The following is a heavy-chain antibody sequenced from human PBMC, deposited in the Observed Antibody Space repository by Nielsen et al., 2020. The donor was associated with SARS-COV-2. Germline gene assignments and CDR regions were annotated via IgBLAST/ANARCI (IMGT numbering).Heavy chain of an antibody. J-gene: IGHJ4*02. Sequence: GESLKISCTASGFTFGDYAMSWVRQAPGKGLEWVGFIRSKAYGGTTEYAASVKGRFTISRDDSKSIAYLQMNSLKTEDTAVYYCTRGADSSGWYDYWGQGTLVTVSS. CDR2: IRSKAYGGTT. CDR1: GFTFGDYA. CDR3: TRGADSSGWYDY. V-gene: IGHV3-49*04. D-gene: IGHD6-19*01.